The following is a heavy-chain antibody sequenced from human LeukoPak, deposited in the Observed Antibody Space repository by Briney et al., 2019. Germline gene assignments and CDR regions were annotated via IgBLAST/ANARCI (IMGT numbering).Heavy chain of an antibody. Sequence: ASVKVSCXASGYTFTGYYMHWVRQARGQGLEWMGRINPNSGGTNYAQKFQGRVTMTRDTSISTAYMELSRLRSDDTAVYYCARDLMTTGRDYWGQGTLVTVSS. D-gene: IGHD4-17*01. V-gene: IGHV1-2*06. J-gene: IGHJ4*02. CDR1: GYTFTGYY. CDR2: INPNSGGT. CDR3: ARDLMTTGRDY.